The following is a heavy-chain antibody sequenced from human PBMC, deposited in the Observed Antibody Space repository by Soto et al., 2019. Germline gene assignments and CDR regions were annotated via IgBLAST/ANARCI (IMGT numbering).Heavy chain of an antibody. V-gene: IGHV1-2*04. CDR1: GYTFTGYY. D-gene: IGHD6-13*01. CDR2: INPNSGGT. J-gene: IGHJ6*02. Sequence: ASVKVSCKASGYTFTGYYMHWVRQAPGQGLEWMGWINPNSGGTNYAQKFQGWVTMTRDTSISTAYMELSRLRSDDTAVYYCAREAHSSSWYSPYYYYGMDVWGQGTTVTVSS. CDR3: AREAHSSSWYSPYYYYGMDV.